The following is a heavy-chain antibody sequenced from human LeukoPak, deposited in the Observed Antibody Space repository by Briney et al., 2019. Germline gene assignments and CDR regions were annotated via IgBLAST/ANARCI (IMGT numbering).Heavy chain of an antibody. Sequence: PGGALRLSCVASGFSFSSYGMHWVRQAPGKGLEWVAFIRYDGSNKYYTDSVKGRFSISRDNSKNTLYLQMNSLRVEDTAVYYCAKYYRESSGASPLDYWGQGTRVTVHS. CDR3: AKYYRESSGASPLDY. CDR1: GFSFSSYG. CDR2: IRYDGSNK. V-gene: IGHV3-30*02. D-gene: IGHD3-22*01. J-gene: IGHJ4*02.